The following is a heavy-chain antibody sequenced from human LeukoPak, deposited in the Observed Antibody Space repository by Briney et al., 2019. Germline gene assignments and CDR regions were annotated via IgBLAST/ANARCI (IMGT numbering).Heavy chain of an antibody. J-gene: IGHJ4*02. D-gene: IGHD6-13*01. Sequence: PSETLSLTCTVSGDSISSGNYYWSWIRQPAGKGLEWIGRIFTSGSINYNPSLKSRVTISVDTSKNQFSLKLSSVTAADTAVYYCARALYSSSWYYFDYWGQGTLVTVSS. CDR1: GDSISSGNYY. V-gene: IGHV4-61*02. CDR3: ARALYSSSWYYFDY. CDR2: IFTSGSI.